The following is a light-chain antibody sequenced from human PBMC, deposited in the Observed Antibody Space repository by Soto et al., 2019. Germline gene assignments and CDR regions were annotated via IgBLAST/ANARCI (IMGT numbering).Light chain of an antibody. J-gene: IGKJ4*01. Sequence: DVQMTQSPSSLSASVGDRVTITCRASQGINSWLAWYQQKPEKAPKSLIYAASSLQTGVPSRCSGRGSGTHFTLTISNLQPEDSATYYCQHYNIYPLTFGGGTKVEIK. CDR3: QHYNIYPLT. V-gene: IGKV1D-16*01. CDR1: QGINSW. CDR2: AAS.